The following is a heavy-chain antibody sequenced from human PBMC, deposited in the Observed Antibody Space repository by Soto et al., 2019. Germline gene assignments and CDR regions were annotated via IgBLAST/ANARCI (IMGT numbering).Heavy chain of an antibody. CDR1: GGSISSYY. V-gene: IGHV4-59*01. Sequence: SETLSLTCTVSGGSISSYYWSWIRQPPGKGLEWIGYIYYSGSTNYNPSLKSRVTISVDTSKNQFSLKLSSVTAADTAVYYCASGGIVVVPAAISPGPLYYYYGMDVWGQGTTVTVSS. J-gene: IGHJ6*02. CDR3: ASGGIVVVPAAISPGPLYYYYGMDV. D-gene: IGHD2-2*01. CDR2: IYYSGST.